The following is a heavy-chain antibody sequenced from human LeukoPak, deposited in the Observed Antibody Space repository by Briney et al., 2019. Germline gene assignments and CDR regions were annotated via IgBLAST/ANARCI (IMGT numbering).Heavy chain of an antibody. CDR3: AKDLRAYCTNGICYERRSLFDY. CDR1: GFTFNNYA. CDR2: ISAIGGST. J-gene: IGHJ4*02. D-gene: IGHD2-8*01. V-gene: IGHV3-23*01. Sequence: GGSLRLSCAASGFTFNNYAMNWVSQAPGKGLEWVSAISAIGGSTNYADSVKGRFTISRDNPKNTLYLLMNSLRAEDTAVYYCAKDLRAYCTNGICYERRSLFDYWGQGTLVTVSS.